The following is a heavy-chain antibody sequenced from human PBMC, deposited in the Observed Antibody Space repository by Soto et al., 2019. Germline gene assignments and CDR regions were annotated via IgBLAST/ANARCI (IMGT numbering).Heavy chain of an antibody. CDR1: GFNFSEYA. V-gene: IGHV3-49*04. CDR3: ARGPGITCIRLDCYKYPLDY. J-gene: IGHJ4*02. Sequence: EVQLVESGGRLVQPGGSLRLSCSVSGFNFSEYAMSWVRQAPGKGLEWVGFIRSEDLGGTAEYAASVKGRFRITRDDSKGLGFLQMNSLKSEDTAVYYCARGPGITCIRLDCYKYPLDYWGQGTPVTVSS. D-gene: IGHD2-21*02. CDR2: IRSEDLGGTA.